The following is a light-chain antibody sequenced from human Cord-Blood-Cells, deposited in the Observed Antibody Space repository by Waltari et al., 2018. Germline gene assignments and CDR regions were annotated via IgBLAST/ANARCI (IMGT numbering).Light chain of an antibody. CDR1: QSISSW. V-gene: IGKV1-5*03. Sequence: DIQMTQSPSTLSASVGDRVTITSRASQSISSWLAWYQQKPGKAPKLLIYKASSLESGVPSRFRGSGSGTEFTLTISSLQPDDFATYYCQQYNSYSYTFGQGTKLEIK. CDR2: KAS. J-gene: IGKJ2*01. CDR3: QQYNSYSYT.